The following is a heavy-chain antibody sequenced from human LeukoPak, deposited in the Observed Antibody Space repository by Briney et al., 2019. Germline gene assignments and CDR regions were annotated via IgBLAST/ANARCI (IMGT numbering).Heavy chain of an antibody. D-gene: IGHD3-10*01. J-gene: IGHJ3*02. CDR1: GFTLSSHN. Sequence: GGSLRLSCTASGFTLSSHNINWVRQAPGKGLEWVSHISSSGSITYYGDSVKGRITISRDNAKNSVSLYMNSLRAEDSAVYYCARPGITAFDIWGQGTMVTVSS. CDR2: ISSSGSIT. CDR3: ARPGITAFDI. V-gene: IGHV3-48*01.